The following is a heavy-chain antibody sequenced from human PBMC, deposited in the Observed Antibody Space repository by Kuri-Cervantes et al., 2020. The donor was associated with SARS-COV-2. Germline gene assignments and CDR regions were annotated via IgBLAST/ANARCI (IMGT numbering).Heavy chain of an antibody. CDR2: IYYSGST. Sequence: SETLSLTCTVSGGSISSGGYYWSWIRQHPGKGLEWIGYIYYSGSTYYNPSLKSLVTISVDTSKNQFSLKLSSVTAADTAVYYCARVDWNDSWFDPWGQGTLVTVSS. J-gene: IGHJ5*02. CDR3: ARVDWNDSWFDP. V-gene: IGHV4-31*01. CDR1: GGSISSGGYY. D-gene: IGHD1-1*01.